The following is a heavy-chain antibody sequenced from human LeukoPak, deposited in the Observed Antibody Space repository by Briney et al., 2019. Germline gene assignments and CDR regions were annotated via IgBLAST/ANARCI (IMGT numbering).Heavy chain of an antibody. Sequence: GGSLRLSCAASGFTFSSYSMNWVRQAPGKGLEWVSYISSSSSTIYYADSVKGRFTISRDNDKNSLYLQMNSLRAEDTAVYYCARDPIYGDYSLDYWGQGTLVTVSS. CDR1: GFTFSSYS. D-gene: IGHD4-17*01. CDR2: ISSSSSTI. V-gene: IGHV3-48*01. CDR3: ARDPIYGDYSLDY. J-gene: IGHJ4*02.